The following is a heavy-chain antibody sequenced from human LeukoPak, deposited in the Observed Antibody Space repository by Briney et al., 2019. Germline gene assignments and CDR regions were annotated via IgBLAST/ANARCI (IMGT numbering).Heavy chain of an antibody. D-gene: IGHD3-22*01. Sequence: SETLSLTCAVYGGSFSGYYWSWIRQPPGKGLEWIGEINHSGSTNYNPSLKSRVTISVDTSKNQFSLKLSSVTAADTAVYYCARGRYYDSSGYYYRYMDVWGKGTTVTVSS. V-gene: IGHV4-34*01. CDR2: INHSGST. CDR1: GGSFSGYY. J-gene: IGHJ6*03. CDR3: ARGRYYDSSGYYYRYMDV.